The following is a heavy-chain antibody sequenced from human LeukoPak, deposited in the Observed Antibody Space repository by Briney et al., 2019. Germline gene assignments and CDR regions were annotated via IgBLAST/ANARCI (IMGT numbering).Heavy chain of an antibody. CDR1: GFTFNNYA. CDR2: ITVGATDT. Sequence: PGRSLRLSCAASGFTFNNYAMNWLRQAPGKGLEWVSAITVGATDTFYLDSVKGRFTISRDNSKNTLYLQMNSLRAEDTAVYYCAKDLAAVADPVDYWGQGTLVTVSS. V-gene: IGHV3-23*01. CDR3: AKDLAAVADPVDY. D-gene: IGHD6-19*01. J-gene: IGHJ4*02.